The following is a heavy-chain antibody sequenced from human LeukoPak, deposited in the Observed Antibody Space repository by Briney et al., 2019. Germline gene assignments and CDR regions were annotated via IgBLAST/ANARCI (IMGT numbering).Heavy chain of an antibody. Sequence: PSETLSLTCSVSGDSISSYYWSWIRQPPGKGLEWIGQIYNRGSTNYNPSLKSRVTISVDTSKNQFSLKLSSVTAADTAVYYCARAPGIPPYYYYYMDVWGKGTTVTVSS. CDR1: GDSISSYY. J-gene: IGHJ6*03. CDR3: ARAPGIPPYYYYYMDV. D-gene: IGHD5-18*01. V-gene: IGHV4-59*01. CDR2: IYNRGST.